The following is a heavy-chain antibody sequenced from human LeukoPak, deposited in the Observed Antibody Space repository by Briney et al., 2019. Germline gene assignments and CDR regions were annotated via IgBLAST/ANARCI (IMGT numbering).Heavy chain of an antibody. Sequence: SETLSLTCTVSGGSISSSSYYWGWIRQPPGKGLEWIGSIYHSGSTYYNPSLKSRVTISVDTSKNQFSLKLSSVTAADTAVYYCASVTPADYWGQGTLVTVSS. CDR1: GGSISSSSYY. D-gene: IGHD4-23*01. V-gene: IGHV4-39*07. CDR3: ASVTPADY. J-gene: IGHJ4*02. CDR2: IYHSGST.